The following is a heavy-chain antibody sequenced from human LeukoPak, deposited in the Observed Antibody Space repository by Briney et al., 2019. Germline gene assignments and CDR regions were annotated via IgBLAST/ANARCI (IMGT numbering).Heavy chain of an antibody. Sequence: GGSLRLSCAASGFTFSSYAMSWVRQAPGKGLEWLSAISGSGGSTYYADSVKGRFTISRDNSKNTLYLQMNSLRAEDTAVYYCAKDYYYDSSGYLDPWGQGTLVTVSS. CDR1: GFTFSSYA. D-gene: IGHD3-22*01. CDR2: ISGSGGST. CDR3: AKDYYYDSSGYLDP. V-gene: IGHV3-23*01. J-gene: IGHJ5*02.